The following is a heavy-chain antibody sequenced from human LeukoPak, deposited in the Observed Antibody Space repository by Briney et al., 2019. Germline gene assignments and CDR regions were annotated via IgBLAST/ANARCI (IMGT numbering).Heavy chain of an antibody. Sequence: GGSLRLSCAASGFIFSSYGMHWVRQAPGKGLEWVAFMRYDGSNKYYADSVKGRFTISRDNSKNTLYLQMNSLRAEDTAVYYCAKEGVAARPIDDYWGQGTLVTVSS. CDR1: GFIFSSYG. CDR3: AKEGVAARPIDDY. V-gene: IGHV3-30*02. CDR2: MRYDGSNK. J-gene: IGHJ4*02. D-gene: IGHD6-6*01.